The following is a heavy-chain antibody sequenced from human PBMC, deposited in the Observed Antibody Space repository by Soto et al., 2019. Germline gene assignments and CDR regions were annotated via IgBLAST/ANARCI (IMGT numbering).Heavy chain of an antibody. J-gene: IGHJ4*02. V-gene: IGHV4-31*03. Sequence: PSETLSLTCTVSGGSISSGGYYWSWIRQHPGKGLEWIGYIYYSGSTYYNPSLKSRVTISVDTSKNQFSLKLSSVTAADTAVYYCARWEHTGSNPFDYWGQGTLVTVSS. CDR3: ARWEHTGSNPFDY. D-gene: IGHD3-10*01. CDR1: GGSISSGGYY. CDR2: IYYSGST.